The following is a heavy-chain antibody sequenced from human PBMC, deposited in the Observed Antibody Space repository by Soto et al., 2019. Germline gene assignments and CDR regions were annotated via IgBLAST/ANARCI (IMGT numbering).Heavy chain of an antibody. Sequence: PSETLSLTCTVSGGSISSGGYYWSWIRQHPGKGLEWIGYIYYSGSTYYNPSLKSRVTISVDTSKNQFSLKLTSVTAADTAVYYCASQATGWYPDYWGQGTLVTVSS. CDR3: ASQATGWYPDY. J-gene: IGHJ4*02. D-gene: IGHD6-19*01. V-gene: IGHV4-31*03. CDR1: GGSISSGGYY. CDR2: IYYSGST.